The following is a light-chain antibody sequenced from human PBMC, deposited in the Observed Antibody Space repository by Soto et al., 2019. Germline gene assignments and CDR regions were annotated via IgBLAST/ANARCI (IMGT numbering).Light chain of an antibody. Sequence: EIVLTQSPATLSLSPGERATLSCRASQSVSSYLAWYQQKPGQAPRLLIYDASNRATGIPARFSGSRSGTDFTLTISSLEPEDFAVYYCQQRSNWPPITFGQGTRLDMK. V-gene: IGKV3-11*01. CDR1: QSVSSY. CDR3: QQRSNWPPIT. J-gene: IGKJ5*01. CDR2: DAS.